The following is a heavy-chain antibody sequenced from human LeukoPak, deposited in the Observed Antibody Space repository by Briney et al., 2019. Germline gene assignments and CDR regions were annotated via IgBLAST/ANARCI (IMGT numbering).Heavy chain of an antibody. D-gene: IGHD5-12*01. CDR2: IDPSSTYI. V-gene: IGHV3-21*01. CDR1: GFTFRSYS. Sequence: GGSLRLSCAASGFTFRSYSMNWVRQAPGKGLEWVSAIDPSSTYIYYADSVKGRFTISRDNAKNSLFLQMNSLRAEDTAVYYCARGSVDSGYGLDYWGQGTLVTVSS. CDR3: ARGSVDSGYGLDY. J-gene: IGHJ4*02.